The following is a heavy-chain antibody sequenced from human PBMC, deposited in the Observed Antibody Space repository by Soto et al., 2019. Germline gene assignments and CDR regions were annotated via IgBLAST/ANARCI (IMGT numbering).Heavy chain of an antibody. J-gene: IGHJ4*02. CDR2: IDSVGAGT. Sequence: WSLGLARAAPGFTFTNYWMRGVRQVPEKGLVWVSRIDSVGAGTSYSGSVRGRFPSSRESAANTLYLHMISLRAEDTAVYYCATVFDSWGQGRLVTVSS. CDR1: GFTFTNYW. CDR3: ATVFDS. V-gene: IGHV3-74*01.